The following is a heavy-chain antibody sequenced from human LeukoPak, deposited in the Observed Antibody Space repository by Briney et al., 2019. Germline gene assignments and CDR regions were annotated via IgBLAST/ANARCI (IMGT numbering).Heavy chain of an antibody. CDR2: INAGNGNT. CDR3: ARDLSMYSSWYDLDGMDYYYGMDV. V-gene: IGHV1-3*01. CDR1: GYTFTSYA. Sequence: ASVKVSCKASGYTFTSYAMHWVRQAPGQRLEWMGWINAGNGNTKYSQKFQGRVTITRDTSASTAYMELSSLRSEDTAVYYCARDLSMYSSWYDLDGMDYYYGMDVWGQGTTVTVSS. J-gene: IGHJ6*02. D-gene: IGHD6-13*01.